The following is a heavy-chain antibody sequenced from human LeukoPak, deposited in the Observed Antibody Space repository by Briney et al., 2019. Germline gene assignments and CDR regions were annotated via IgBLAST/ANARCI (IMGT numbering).Heavy chain of an antibody. CDR1: GFSFSNHW. CDR3: ARALRYYYYYMDV. J-gene: IGHJ6*03. CDR2: ISSNGGST. D-gene: IGHD2-21*01. Sequence: AGGSLRLSCAASGFSFSNHWMHWVRQAPGKGLEYVSAISSNGGSTYYANSVKGRFTISRDNSKNTLYLQMGSLRAEDMAVYYCARALRYYYYYMDVWGKGTTVTVSS. V-gene: IGHV3-64*01.